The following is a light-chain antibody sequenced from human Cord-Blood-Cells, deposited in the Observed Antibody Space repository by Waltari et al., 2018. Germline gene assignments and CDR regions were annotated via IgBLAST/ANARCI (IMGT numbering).Light chain of an antibody. CDR1: SSDVGRYNL. Sequence: QSALTQPASLSGSPGPSITIPCTGTSSDVGRYNLFSWYQQHPGKAPKLMIYEGSKRPSGVSNRFSGSKSGNTASLTISGLQAEDEADYYCCSYAGSSTVVFGGGTKLTVL. CDR2: EGS. J-gene: IGLJ2*01. CDR3: CSYAGSSTVV. V-gene: IGLV2-23*01.